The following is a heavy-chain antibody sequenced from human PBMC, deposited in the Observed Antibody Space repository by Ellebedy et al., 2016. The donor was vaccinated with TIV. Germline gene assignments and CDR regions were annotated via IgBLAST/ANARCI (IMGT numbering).Heavy chain of an antibody. J-gene: IGHJ4*02. CDR1: GFTFSDYG. V-gene: IGHV3-30*02. Sequence: PGESLKISCAASGFTFSDYGMHWVRQAPGKGLEWVAFMRYDGSNKYYADSVKGRFTISRDNSKNTLYLRMNSLRAEDTAVYYCAKFPYYYDSSGYSFWGQGTLVTVSS. D-gene: IGHD3-22*01. CDR3: AKFPYYYDSSGYSF. CDR2: MRYDGSNK.